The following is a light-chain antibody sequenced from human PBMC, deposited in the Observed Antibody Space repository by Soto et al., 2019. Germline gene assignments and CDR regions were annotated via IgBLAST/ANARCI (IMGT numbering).Light chain of an antibody. CDR3: PQRSNWPPYT. V-gene: IGKV3-11*01. CDR2: DAS. Sequence: EIVLTQSPATLSLSPGERATLSCRASQSVSSYLAWYQQKPGQAPRLLIYDASNRATGIPARFSGSGSGTDFTLTISSTAPEDFAVNYCPQRSNWPPYTFGQGTKLEIK. J-gene: IGKJ2*01. CDR1: QSVSSY.